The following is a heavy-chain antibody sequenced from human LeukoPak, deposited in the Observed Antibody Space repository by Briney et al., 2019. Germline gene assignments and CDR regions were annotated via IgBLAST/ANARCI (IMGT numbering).Heavy chain of an antibody. V-gene: IGHV5-51*01. D-gene: IGHD4/OR15-4a*01. CDR2: IYPGDSDT. CDR1: GYSFTSYW. Sequence: GASLQISCKGSGYSFTSYWIGWVRQMPGKGLEWMGIIYPGDSDTRYSPSFQGQVTISADKSISTAYLQWSSLKASDTAMYYCARHGANYGVYYYYYMDVWGKGTTVTVSS. J-gene: IGHJ6*03. CDR3: ARHGANYGVYYYYYMDV.